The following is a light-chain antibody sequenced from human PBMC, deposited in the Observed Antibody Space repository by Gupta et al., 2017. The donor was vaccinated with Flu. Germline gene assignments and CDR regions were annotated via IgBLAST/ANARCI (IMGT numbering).Light chain of an antibody. CDR1: RSDVGAYNY. Sequence: QSALTQPRSLSGSPGQSVPISCTGTRSDVGAYNYVSWYQQHPGKASHLIFYDVPKRPPGVPDRFTGSKSGNTGSLAIAGLQPEDEADYHCCSLGAASFFGGGTKLTVL. V-gene: IGLV2-11*01. CDR2: DVP. CDR3: CSLGAASF. J-gene: IGLJ2*01.